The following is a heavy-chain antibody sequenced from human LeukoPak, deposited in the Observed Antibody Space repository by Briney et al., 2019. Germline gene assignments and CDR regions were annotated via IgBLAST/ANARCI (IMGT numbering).Heavy chain of an antibody. J-gene: IGHJ4*02. Sequence: GGSLRLSCAASGFTVSSNYMSWVRQAPGKGLEWVSLIYSGGSTYYADSVKGRFTISRDNSKNTLYLQMNSLRAEDTAVYYCARGSTEVRGAPFDYWGQGTLVTVSS. CDR3: ARGSTEVRGAPFDY. CDR1: GFTVSSNY. CDR2: IYSGGST. D-gene: IGHD3-10*01. V-gene: IGHV3-53*01.